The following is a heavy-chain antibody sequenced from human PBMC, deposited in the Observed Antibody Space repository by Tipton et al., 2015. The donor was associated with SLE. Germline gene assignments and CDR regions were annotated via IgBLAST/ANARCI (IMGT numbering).Heavy chain of an antibody. D-gene: IGHD6-13*01. CDR1: SYSIYNGFY. Sequence: TLSLTCSVSSYSIYNGFYWGWIRQSPGKGLEWIGSIYRSGTAYYNPSLKSRVTISVDTSKNQFSLKLSSVTAADTAVYYCASALQLVARYWGQGTLVTVSS. J-gene: IGHJ4*02. CDR3: ASALQLVARY. CDR2: IYRSGTA. V-gene: IGHV4-38-2*01.